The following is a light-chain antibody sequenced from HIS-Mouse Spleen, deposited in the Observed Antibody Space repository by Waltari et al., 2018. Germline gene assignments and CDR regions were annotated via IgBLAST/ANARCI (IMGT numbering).Light chain of an antibody. CDR2: RNN. CDR3: AAWDDSLSGPV. CDR1: SSNIGGTY. V-gene: IGLV1-47*01. J-gene: IGLJ3*02. Sequence: QSVLTQPPSASGTPGQSVTISCSGTSSNIGGTYVYWYQQLPGTAPKLLIYRNNQRPSGVPDRFSGSKSGTSASLAISGLRSEDEADYYCAAWDDSLSGPVFGGGTKLTVL.